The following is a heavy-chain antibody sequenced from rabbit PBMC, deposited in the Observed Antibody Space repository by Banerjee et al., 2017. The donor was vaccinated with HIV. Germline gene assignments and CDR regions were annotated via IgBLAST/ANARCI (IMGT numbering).Heavy chain of an antibody. CDR1: GITLSSRDH. V-gene: IGHV1S40*01. CDR3: ARNYVNAFDP. D-gene: IGHD1-1*01. Sequence: QQLVESGGGLVKPGASLTLTCKASGITLSSRDHMCWVRQAPGKGLEWISCITGSSSGFAYSATWAKGRFTCSKTSSTTVTLQMTSLTAADTATYFCARNYVNAFDPWGSGTLVTVS. J-gene: IGHJ2*01. CDR2: ITGSSSGFA.